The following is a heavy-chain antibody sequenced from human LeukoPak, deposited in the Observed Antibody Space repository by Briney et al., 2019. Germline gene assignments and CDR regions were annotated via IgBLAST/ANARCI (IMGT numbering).Heavy chain of an antibody. V-gene: IGHV3-21*01. J-gene: IGHJ3*02. D-gene: IGHD3-10*01. Sequence: TSGGSLRLSCAASGFTFSSYSMNWVRQAPGKGLEWVSSISSSSSYIYYADSVKGRFTISRDNAKNSLYLQMNSLRAEDTAVYYCAKIGRVGGAFDIWGQGTMVTVSS. CDR1: GFTFSSYS. CDR2: ISSSSSYI. CDR3: AKIGRVGGAFDI.